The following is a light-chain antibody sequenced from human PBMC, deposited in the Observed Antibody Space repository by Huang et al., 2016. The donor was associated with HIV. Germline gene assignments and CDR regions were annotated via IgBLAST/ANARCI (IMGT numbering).Light chain of an antibody. J-gene: IGKJ5*01. Sequence: DIQMTQSPSSLSASVKDRVTITCQASHDITNYLNWYQQKPGKAPKLLIYAASNLETGVPSRCSGSGSGTDFTFTISGLQPEDIATYYCQQHGDFPITFGQGTRLEIK. CDR3: QQHGDFPIT. CDR1: HDITNY. V-gene: IGKV1-33*01. CDR2: AAS.